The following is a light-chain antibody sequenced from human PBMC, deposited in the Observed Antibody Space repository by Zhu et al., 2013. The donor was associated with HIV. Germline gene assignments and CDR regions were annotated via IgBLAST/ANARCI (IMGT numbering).Light chain of an antibody. CDR2: DAS. CDR3: QQYNSYSWT. Sequence: EIQMTQTPSTLPASVGDRVTITCRASQSVSKWVAWYQQKPGKAPKLLIYDASTLETGVPLRFRGSGSGTEFTLTISSLHPDDFATYYCQQYNSYSWTFGQGTKVEIK. CDR1: QSVSKW. J-gene: IGKJ1*01. V-gene: IGKV1-5*01.